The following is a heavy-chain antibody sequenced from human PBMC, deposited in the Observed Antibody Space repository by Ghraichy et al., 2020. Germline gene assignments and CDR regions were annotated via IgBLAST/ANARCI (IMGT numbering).Heavy chain of an antibody. J-gene: IGHJ2*01. Sequence: ASVKVSCKASGYTFTSYDINWVRQATGQGLEWMGWMNPNSGNTGYAQKFQGRVTMTRNTSISTAYMELSSLRSEDTAVYYCARRAFLCSGGSCYPYWYFDLWGRGTLVTVSS. V-gene: IGHV1-8*01. CDR1: GYTFTSYD. CDR3: ARRAFLCSGGSCYPYWYFDL. CDR2: MNPNSGNT. D-gene: IGHD2-15*01.